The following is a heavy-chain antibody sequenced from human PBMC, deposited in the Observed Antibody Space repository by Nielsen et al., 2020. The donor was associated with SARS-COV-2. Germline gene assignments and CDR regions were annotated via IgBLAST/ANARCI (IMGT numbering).Heavy chain of an antibody. V-gene: IGHV1-3*04. CDR1: GYTFTAYA. CDR2: INSDSGNT. Sequence: ASVKVSCKASGYTFTAYAIHWVRQDPGQRLEWMGWINSDSGNTKYSQKFRGRVTITRDTSASTAYMELSGLSSEDTAVYYCATDPWTDYYDSSGYEKYFQHWGQGTLVTVSS. D-gene: IGHD3-22*01. CDR3: ATDPWTDYYDSSGYEKYFQH. J-gene: IGHJ1*01.